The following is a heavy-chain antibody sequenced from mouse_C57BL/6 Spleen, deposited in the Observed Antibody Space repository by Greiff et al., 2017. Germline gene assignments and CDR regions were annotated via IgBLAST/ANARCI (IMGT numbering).Heavy chain of an antibody. Sequence: EVQRVESGPGLAKPSQTLSLTCSVTGYSITSDYWNWIRKFPGNKLEYMGYISYSGSTHYNPSLKSRISITRVTSKNQYYLHLNSVTTEDTATYYCARGDGNYNWYFDVWGTGTTVTVSS. CDR1: GYSITSDY. CDR3: ARGDGNYNWYFDV. D-gene: IGHD2-1*01. J-gene: IGHJ1*03. CDR2: ISYSGST. V-gene: IGHV3-8*01.